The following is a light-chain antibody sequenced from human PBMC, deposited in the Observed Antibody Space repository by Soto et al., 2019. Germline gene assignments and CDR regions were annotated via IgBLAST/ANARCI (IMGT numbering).Light chain of an antibody. Sequence: IVLTQSPGTLSLSPGERTTLSCRASQSISRYLAWYQQKPGQGPRLLIYGASSRATGTPDRFSGSGSGTEFTLTISSLQSEDFAVYYCQLYNNWPLTFGGGTKVDIK. CDR3: QLYNNWPLT. V-gene: IGKV3D-15*01. J-gene: IGKJ4*01. CDR2: GAS. CDR1: QSISRY.